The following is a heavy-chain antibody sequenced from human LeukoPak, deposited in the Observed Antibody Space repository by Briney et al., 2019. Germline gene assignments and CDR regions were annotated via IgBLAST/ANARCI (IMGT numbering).Heavy chain of an antibody. D-gene: IGHD1-1*01. V-gene: IGHV3-23*01. CDR2: ISGSGGRK. CDR3: AKNPRLEGWIYFDS. J-gene: IGHJ4*02. CDR1: GFTFSSYS. Sequence: HPGGSLRLSCAASGFTFSSYSMSWVRQAPGKGLEWVSSISGSGGRKDYADSVKGRFTISRDNSKNTLSLQMNSLTAEDTAVYYCAKNPRLEGWIYFDSWGQGILVTVSS.